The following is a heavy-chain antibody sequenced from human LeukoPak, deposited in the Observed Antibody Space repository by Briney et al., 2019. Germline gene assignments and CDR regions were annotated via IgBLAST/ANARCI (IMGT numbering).Heavy chain of an antibody. Sequence: PGGSLRLSCAASGFTFSSYSMNWVRQAPGKGLEWVSSISSSSSYIYYADSVKGRFTISRDNAKKSLYLQMNSLRAEDTAVYYCARLASNCSSTSCYTREPDYWGQGTLVTVSS. V-gene: IGHV3-21*01. D-gene: IGHD2-2*02. CDR1: GFTFSSYS. CDR3: ARLASNCSSTSCYTREPDY. CDR2: ISSSSSYI. J-gene: IGHJ4*02.